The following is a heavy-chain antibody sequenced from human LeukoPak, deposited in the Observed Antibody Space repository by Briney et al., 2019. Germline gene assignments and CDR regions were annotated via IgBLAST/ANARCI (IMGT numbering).Heavy chain of an antibody. CDR3: APNWNLDY. CDR2: ISASGGST. V-gene: IGHV3-23*01. CDR1: GIPFSSYA. D-gene: IGHD1-1*01. Sequence: GGSLRLSSAASGIPFSSYAMSWVRQAPGKGLEWVSAISASGGSTYYADSVKGRFTISRDNSKNTLYLQMNSLRAEDTAIYYCAPNWNLDYWGQGSLVTVSS. J-gene: IGHJ4*02.